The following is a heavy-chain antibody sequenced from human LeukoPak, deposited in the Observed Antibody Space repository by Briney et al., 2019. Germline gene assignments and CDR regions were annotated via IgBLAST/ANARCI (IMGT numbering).Heavy chain of an antibody. CDR3: AKDQRPRNYYDSSGCPDY. J-gene: IGHJ4*02. V-gene: IGHV3-30*18. CDR2: ISYDGSNK. CDR1: GFTFGSYG. D-gene: IGHD3-22*01. Sequence: GRSLRLSCAASGFTFGSYGMHWVRQAPGKGLEWVAVISYDGSNKYYADSVKGRFTISRDNSKNTLYLQMNSLRAEDTAVYYCAKDQRPRNYYDSSGCPDYWGQGTLVTVSS.